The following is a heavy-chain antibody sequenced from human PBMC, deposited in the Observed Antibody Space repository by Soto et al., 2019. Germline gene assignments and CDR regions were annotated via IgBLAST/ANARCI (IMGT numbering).Heavy chain of an antibody. CDR3: AKEKTNSSSWYRDAFDI. CDR1: GGSISSSNL. D-gene: IGHD6-13*01. V-gene: IGHV4-4*02. CDR2: IYHSGST. J-gene: IGHJ3*02. Sequence: PSETLSLTCAVSGGSISSSNLWSCVRQPPGKGLEWIGEIYHSGSTNYNPSLKSRVTISVDKSKNQFSLKLSSVTAADTAVYYCAKEKTNSSSWYRDAFDIWGQGTMVTV.